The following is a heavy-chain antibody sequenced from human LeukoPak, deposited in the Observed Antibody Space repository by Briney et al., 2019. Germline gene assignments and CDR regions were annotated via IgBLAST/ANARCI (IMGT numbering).Heavy chain of an antibody. D-gene: IGHD6-19*01. J-gene: IGHJ6*02. V-gene: IGHV1-69*13. CDR1: VGTFSGYT. CDR2: IIPIFGTA. Sequence: GASVRDSSMASVGTFSGYTTSWVRQAPGQGLEWMGGIIPIFGTANYAQKFQGRVTITADESTSTAYMELSSLRSEDTAVYYCARDHGIAVAGNYNYGMEACGQATTVTVSS. CDR3: ARDHGIAVAGNYNYGMEA.